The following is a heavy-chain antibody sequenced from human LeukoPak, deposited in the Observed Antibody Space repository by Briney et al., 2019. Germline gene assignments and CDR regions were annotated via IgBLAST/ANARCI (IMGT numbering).Heavy chain of an antibody. D-gene: IGHD5-12*01. J-gene: IGHJ6*02. CDR1: GYTFTSYG. CDR2: ISAYNGNT. V-gene: IGHV1-18*01. CDR3: ARVATTARFYYYYYGMDV. Sequence: ASVKVSCKASGYTFTSYGISWVRQAPGQGLEWMGWISAYNGNTNYAQKLRGRVTMTTDTSTSTAYMELRSLRSDDTAVYYCARVATTARFYYYYYGMDVWGQGTTVTVSS.